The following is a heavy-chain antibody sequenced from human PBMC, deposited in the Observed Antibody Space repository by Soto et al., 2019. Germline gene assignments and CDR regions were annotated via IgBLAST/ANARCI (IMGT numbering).Heavy chain of an antibody. CDR2: INPNSGGT. J-gene: IGHJ6*02. Sequence: QVQLVQSGAEVKKPGASVKVSCKASGYTFTGYYMHWVRQAPGQGLEWMGWINPNSGGTNYAQKFQGWVTMTRDTSISTGYMELSRLRSDDTAVYYCARDDGSRTHYGMDVWGQGTTVTVSS. V-gene: IGHV1-2*04. CDR1: GYTFTGYY. CDR3: ARDDGSRTHYGMDV. D-gene: IGHD3-10*01.